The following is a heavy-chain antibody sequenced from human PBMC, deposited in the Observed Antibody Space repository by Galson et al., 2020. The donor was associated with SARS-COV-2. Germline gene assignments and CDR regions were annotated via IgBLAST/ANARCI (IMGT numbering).Heavy chain of an antibody. V-gene: IGHV3-66*01. D-gene: IGHD6-6*01. CDR2: IYSGGTT. CDR3: ARAESSSSNYYYGLDV. CDR1: GFTITTNY. Sequence: TGGSLRLSCAASGFTITTNYMTWVRQAPGKGLEWVSVIYSGGTTFYADSVKGRFTISRDNSRNTLFLQMHSLRAEDTAVYYCARAESSSSNYYYGLDVGGQGTTVTVPS. J-gene: IGHJ6*02.